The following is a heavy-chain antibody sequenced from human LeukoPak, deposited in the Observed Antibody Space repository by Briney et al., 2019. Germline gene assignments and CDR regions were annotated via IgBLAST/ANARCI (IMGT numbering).Heavy chain of an antibody. CDR2: IKSKTDGGTT. Sequence: GGSLRLSCAASGFTFSNTWMSWVRQAPGKGPEWVSRIKSKTDGGTTDYAAPVKGRFTISRDDSKNTLYLQMNSLKTEDTAVYFCTTGLRAADTNWGQGTLVTVSS. CDR1: GFTFSNTW. CDR3: TTGLRAADTN. D-gene: IGHD6-13*01. J-gene: IGHJ4*02. V-gene: IGHV3-15*01.